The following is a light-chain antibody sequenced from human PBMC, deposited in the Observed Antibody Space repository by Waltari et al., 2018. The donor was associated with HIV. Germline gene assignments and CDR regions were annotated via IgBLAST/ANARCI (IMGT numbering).Light chain of an antibody. CDR3: LLSYSGARV. J-gene: IGLJ2*01. CDR2: DTS. V-gene: IGLV7-46*01. Sequence: QAVVTQEPSLSVSPGGTVTLPLGPSTGAVTSGQYPYWFQQKPGQAHRTLLYDTSNKQSWTPDRFSGALRGGKAALTLSGAQPEDEAEYYCLLSYSGARVFGGGTKVTVL. CDR1: TGAVTSGQY.